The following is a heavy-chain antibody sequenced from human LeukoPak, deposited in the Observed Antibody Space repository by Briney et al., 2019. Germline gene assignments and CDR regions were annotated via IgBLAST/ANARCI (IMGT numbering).Heavy chain of an antibody. CDR3: AKGQTYDILTGYYIV. D-gene: IGHD3-9*01. J-gene: IGHJ4*02. CDR2: ISWNSGSI. Sequence: PGRSLRLSCAASGFTFDDYAMPWVRQAPGKDLEWVSGISWNSGSIGYADSVKGRFTISRDNAKNSLYLQMNSLRAEDTALYYCAKGQTYDILTGYYIVWGQGTLVTVSS. V-gene: IGHV3-9*01. CDR1: GFTFDDYA.